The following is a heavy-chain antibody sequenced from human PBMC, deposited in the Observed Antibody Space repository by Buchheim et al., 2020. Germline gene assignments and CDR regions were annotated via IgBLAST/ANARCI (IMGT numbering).Heavy chain of an antibody. Sequence: QVQLQESGPGLVKPSGTLSLTCAVPGGSLSSSDWWNWVRQPPGKGLEWVGEVSESGNTHYLPSLKRRVTMSVDKSLNQFSLNLQSVTAADTAVYYCASLSKDFWGQGTL. CDR2: VSESGNT. J-gene: IGHJ4*02. CDR3: ASLSKDF. V-gene: IGHV4-4*02. CDR1: GGSLSSSDW.